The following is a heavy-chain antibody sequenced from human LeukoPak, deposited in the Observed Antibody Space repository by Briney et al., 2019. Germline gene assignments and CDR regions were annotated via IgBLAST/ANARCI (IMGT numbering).Heavy chain of an antibody. CDR1: GGSFSGYY. CDR2: INHSGST. V-gene: IGHV4-34*01. J-gene: IGHJ2*01. CDR3: ARVPKYFDL. Sequence: SETLSLTCAVYGGSFSGYYWSWIRQPPGKGLEWIGEINHSGSTNYNPSLKSRVTISVDTSKNQFFLKLSSVTAADTAVYYCARVPKYFDLWGRGTLVTVSS.